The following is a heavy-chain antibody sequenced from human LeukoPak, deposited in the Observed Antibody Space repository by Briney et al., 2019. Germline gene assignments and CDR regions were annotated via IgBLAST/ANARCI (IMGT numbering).Heavy chain of an antibody. CDR1: GFTFSSYS. Sequence: GGSLRLSCAASGFTFSSYSMNWVRQAPGKGLEWVSSISSSSSYIYYADSEKGRFTISRDNAKNSLYLQMNSLRAEDTAVYYCARAPTPARPTSYYFDYWGQGTLVTVSS. CDR2: ISSSSSYI. J-gene: IGHJ4*02. CDR3: ARAPTPARPTSYYFDY. D-gene: IGHD6-6*01. V-gene: IGHV3-21*01.